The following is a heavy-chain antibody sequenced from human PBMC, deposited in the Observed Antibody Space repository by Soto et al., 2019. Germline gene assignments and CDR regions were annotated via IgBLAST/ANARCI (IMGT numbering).Heavy chain of an antibody. D-gene: IGHD2-15*01. CDR2: FDPEDGET. V-gene: IGHV1-24*01. J-gene: IGHJ4*02. Sequence: GASVKVSCKVSGYTLTVLSMHWVRQAPGKGLEWMGGFDPEDGETIYAQKFQGRVTMTEDTSTDTAYMELSSLRSEDTAVYYCATSVYGPVVVVAAHFDYWGQGTLVTVSS. CDR1: GYTLTVLS. CDR3: ATSVYGPVVVVAAHFDY.